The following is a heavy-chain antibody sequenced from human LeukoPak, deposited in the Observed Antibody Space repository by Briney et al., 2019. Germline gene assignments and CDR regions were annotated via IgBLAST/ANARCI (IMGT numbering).Heavy chain of an antibody. CDR1: GYTFTGYY. D-gene: IGHD3-22*01. J-gene: IGHJ4*02. V-gene: IGHV1-2*02. CDR3: ARGGANYYDSSLNFDY. Sequence: ASAKVSCKASGYTFTGYYMHWVRQAPGQGLEWMGWINPNSGGTNYAQKFQGRVTMTRDTSISTAYMELSRLRSDDTAVYYCARGGANYYDSSLNFDYWGQGTLVTVSS. CDR2: INPNSGGT.